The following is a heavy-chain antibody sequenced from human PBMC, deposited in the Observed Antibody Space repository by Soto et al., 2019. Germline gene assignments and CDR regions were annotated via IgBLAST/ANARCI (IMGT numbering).Heavy chain of an antibody. J-gene: IGHJ3*02. V-gene: IGHV4-30-4*01. CDR3: ARVPLIMIGRAFDI. CDR2: DRYTGST. CDR1: GASIRSGDYF. Sequence: PSESLSLTWTVSGASIRSGDYFWSWIRQPPGKGLEWIGYDRYTGSTYYNPSLNGRVTISVDTSKNQFSLKVNSVTVADTAVYYCARVPLIMIGRAFDIRGQGT. D-gene: IGHD3-16*01.